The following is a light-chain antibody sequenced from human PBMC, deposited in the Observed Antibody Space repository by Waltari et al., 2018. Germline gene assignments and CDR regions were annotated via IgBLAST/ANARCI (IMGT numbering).Light chain of an antibody. CDR1: QSISSW. CDR3: QQYNSFPYT. Sequence: DIQMTQSPSTLSASVGDRVTITCRASQSISSWLAWYQQKPGKAPKLLIYKASSLEIGVPSRFSGSGSVTEFTLTISSLQPDDFATYYCQQYNSFPYTFGQGTKLEIK. V-gene: IGKV1-5*03. J-gene: IGKJ2*01. CDR2: KAS.